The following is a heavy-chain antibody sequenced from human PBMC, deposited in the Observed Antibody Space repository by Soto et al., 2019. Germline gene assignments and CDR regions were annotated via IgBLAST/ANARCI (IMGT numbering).Heavy chain of an antibody. CDR3: ARGNNFNYAGFDV. V-gene: IGHV1-8*01. CDR1: GYTFSDFD. D-gene: IGHD1-1*01. Sequence: ASVKVSCKASGYTFSDFDINWLRQASGQGPEWMGWKNAKSGDTFFAQRFQGKFNMTWDTSLSTAYMEVGSLTSDDTAMYYCARGNNFNYAGFDVWGQGTTVTVYS. J-gene: IGHJ6*02. CDR2: KNAKSGDT.